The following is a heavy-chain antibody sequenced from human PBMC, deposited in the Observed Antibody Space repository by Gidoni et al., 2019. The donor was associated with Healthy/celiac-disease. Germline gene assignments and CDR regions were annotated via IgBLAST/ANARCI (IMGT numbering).Heavy chain of an antibody. CDR2: IKSKTDGGTT. V-gene: IGHV3-15*01. Sequence: EVQLVESGGGLVKPGGSLRLSCAASGFTFSNAWMSWVRQATGKGLEWVGRIKSKTDGGTTDYAAPVKGRFTISRDDSKNTLYLQMNSLKTEDTAVYYCTTDRYYYDSSGLYYFDYWGQGTLVTVSS. J-gene: IGHJ4*02. D-gene: IGHD3-22*01. CDR3: TTDRYYYDSSGLYYFDY. CDR1: GFTFSNAW.